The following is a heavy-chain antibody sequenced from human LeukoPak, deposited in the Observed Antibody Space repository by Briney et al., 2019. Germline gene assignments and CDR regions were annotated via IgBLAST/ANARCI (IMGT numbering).Heavy chain of an antibody. J-gene: IGHJ6*03. V-gene: IGHV4-61*02. CDR1: GGSISSGSYY. CDR2: IYTSGST. Sequence: SQTLSLTCTVSGGSISSGSYYWSWIRQPAGKGLEWIGRIYTSGSTNYNPSLKSRVTISVDTSKNQFSLKLSSVTAADTAVYYCARAVHSYNRHYYMDVWGKGTTVTVSS. CDR3: ARAVHSYNRHYYMDV. D-gene: IGHD5-24*01.